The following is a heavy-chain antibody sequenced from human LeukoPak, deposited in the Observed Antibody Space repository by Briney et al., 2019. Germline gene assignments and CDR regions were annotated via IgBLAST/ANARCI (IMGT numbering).Heavy chain of an antibody. CDR3: ANSRYDSSGYYGIIGY. D-gene: IGHD3-22*01. Sequence: PGGSLRLSCAASGFTFSSYSMNWVRQAPGKGLVWVSRINSDGINTSYADSVKGRFTISRDNAKNTLNLQMNSLRAEDTAVYYCANSRYDSSGYYGIIGYWGQGTLVTVSS. CDR1: GFTFSSYS. V-gene: IGHV3-74*01. J-gene: IGHJ4*02. CDR2: INSDGINT.